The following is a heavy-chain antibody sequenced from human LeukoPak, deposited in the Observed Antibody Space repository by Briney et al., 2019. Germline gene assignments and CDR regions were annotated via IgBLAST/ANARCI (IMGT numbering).Heavy chain of an antibody. CDR1: GFTLSTYT. D-gene: IGHD6-19*01. CDR2: ISSSSSYI. CDR3: AREDHIAVFDY. V-gene: IGHV3-21*01. J-gene: IGHJ4*02. Sequence: GGSLRLSCTASGFTLSTYTMSWVRQAPGKGLEWVSSISSSSSYIYYADSVKGRFTVSRDNAKNSLYLQMNSLRAEDTAVYYCAREDHIAVFDYWGQGTLVTVSS.